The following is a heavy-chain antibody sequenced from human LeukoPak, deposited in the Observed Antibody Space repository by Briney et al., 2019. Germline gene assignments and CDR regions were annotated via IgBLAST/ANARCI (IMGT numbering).Heavy chain of an antibody. J-gene: IGHJ4*02. Sequence: GASVKVSCKASGYTFTSYYMHWVRQAPGQGLEWMGIINPSGGSTSYAQKFQGRVTMTRDTSTSTVYMELSSQRSEDTAVYYCAREYGDYVPDYWGQGTLVTVSS. CDR3: AREYGDYVPDY. CDR2: INPSGGST. V-gene: IGHV1-46*01. CDR1: GYTFTSYY. D-gene: IGHD4-17*01.